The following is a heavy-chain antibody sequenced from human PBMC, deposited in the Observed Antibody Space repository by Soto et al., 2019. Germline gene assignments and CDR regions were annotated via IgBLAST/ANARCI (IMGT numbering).Heavy chain of an antibody. CDR2: ISGSGGST. CDR1: GFTFSSYA. CDR3: AKRLGGYDPLHYYYSMDV. V-gene: IGHV3-23*01. J-gene: IGHJ6*03. Sequence: EVQLLESGGGLVQPGGSLRLSCAASGFTFSSYAMSWVRQAPGKGLEWVSAISGSGGSTYYADSVKGRFTISRDNSKNTLYLQMNSLRAEDTAVYYCAKRLGGYDPLHYYYSMDVWGKGTTVTVSS. D-gene: IGHD5-12*01.